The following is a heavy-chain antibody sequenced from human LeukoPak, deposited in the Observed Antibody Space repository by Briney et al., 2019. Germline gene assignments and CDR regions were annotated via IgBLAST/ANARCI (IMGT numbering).Heavy chain of an antibody. Sequence: SVKVSCKASGGTFFSYAISWVRQAPGQGLEWMGGIIPIFGTANYAQKFQGRVTITADESTSTAYMELSSLRSEDTAVYYCARDGYYYYGMDVWGQGTTVTVPS. V-gene: IGHV1-69*01. CDR1: GGTFFSYA. CDR2: IIPIFGTA. J-gene: IGHJ6*02. CDR3: ARDGYYYYGMDV.